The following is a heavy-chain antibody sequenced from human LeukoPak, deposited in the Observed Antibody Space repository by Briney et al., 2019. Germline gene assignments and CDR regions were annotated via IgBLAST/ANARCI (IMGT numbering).Heavy chain of an antibody. D-gene: IGHD6-19*01. CDR1: GIRLSNYG. CDR2: ISESGGGT. V-gene: IGHV3-23*01. J-gene: IGHJ4*02. CDR3: AKAPRAGPLIFDY. Sequence: GGSLRLSCVVSGIRLSNYGMSWVRQAPGKGLEWVSGISESGGGTNYADSVKGRFTISRDNSLNTLYLQMNSLRAEDTAVYYCAKAPRAGPLIFDYWGQGTLVTVSS.